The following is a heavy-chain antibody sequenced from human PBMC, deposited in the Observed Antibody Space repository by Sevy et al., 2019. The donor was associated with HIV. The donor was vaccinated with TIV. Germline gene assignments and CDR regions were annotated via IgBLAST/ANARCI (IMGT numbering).Heavy chain of an antibody. CDR1: GYTFTSYG. CDR3: ARELPRGGWVGELRGWFDP. J-gene: IGHJ5*02. D-gene: IGHD3-10*01. Sequence: ASVKVSCKASGYTFTSYGISWVRQAPGQGLEWMGWISAYNGNTNYAQKLQGRVTMTTDTSTSTAYMELRSLRSDDTAVYYCARELPRGGWVGELRGWFDPWGQGTLVTVSS. V-gene: IGHV1-18*01. CDR2: ISAYNGNT.